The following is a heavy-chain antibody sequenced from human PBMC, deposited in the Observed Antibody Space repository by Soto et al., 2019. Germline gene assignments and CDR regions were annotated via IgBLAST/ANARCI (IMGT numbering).Heavy chain of an antibody. CDR2: TYYRSKWYN. J-gene: IGHJ6*02. CDR3: ARDPSYYDFWSGYMGLGYYYYGMDV. CDR1: GDSVSSNSAA. V-gene: IGHV6-1*01. Sequence: SQTLSLTCAISGDSVSSNSAAWNWIRQSPSRGLEWLGRTYYRSKWYNDYAVSVKGRITINPDTSKNQFSLQLNSVTPEDTAVYYCARDPSYYDFWSGYMGLGYYYYGMDVWGQGTTVTVSS. D-gene: IGHD3-3*01.